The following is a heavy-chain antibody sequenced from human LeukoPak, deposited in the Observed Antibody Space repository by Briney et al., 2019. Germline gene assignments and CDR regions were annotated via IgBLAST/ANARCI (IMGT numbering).Heavy chain of an antibody. V-gene: IGHV1-8*03. CDR3: AAAVGYSGYDLAPDFDY. J-gene: IGHJ4*02. D-gene: IGHD5-12*01. Sequence: GASVKVSCKASGYTFTNFDINWVRQATGQGLEWMGWMNPNTGNAGYAQKFQDRVTITWDASISTAYMDLSSLRSEDTAVYYCAAAVGYSGYDLAPDFDYWGQGTLVTVSS. CDR1: GYTFTNFD. CDR2: MNPNTGNA.